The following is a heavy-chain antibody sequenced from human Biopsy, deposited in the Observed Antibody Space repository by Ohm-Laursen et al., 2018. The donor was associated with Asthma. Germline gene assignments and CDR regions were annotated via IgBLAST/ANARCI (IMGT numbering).Heavy chain of an antibody. J-gene: IGHJ4*02. CDR3: ARKAGSCISRTCYSLDF. Sequence: SVKVSCKSLGGTFKTYVIGWVRQAPGQRPEWIGGINSVFGTTTFSQKFQDRVTITADDSTSTVYMELSSLRSEDTAVYYCARKAGSCISRTCYSLDFWGQGTLVTVSS. CDR1: GGTFKTYV. V-gene: IGHV1-69*13. CDR2: INSVFGTT. D-gene: IGHD2-2*01.